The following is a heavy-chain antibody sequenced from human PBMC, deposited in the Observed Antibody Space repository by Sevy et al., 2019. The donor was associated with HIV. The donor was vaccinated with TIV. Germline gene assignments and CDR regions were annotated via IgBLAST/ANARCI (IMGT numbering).Heavy chain of an antibody. J-gene: IGHJ6*02. CDR1: GFTFSSYA. V-gene: IGHV3-30*04. CDR3: ARDVYGSGTYGMDV. D-gene: IGHD3-10*01. CDR2: ISYDGSNK. Sequence: GGSLRLSCAASGFTFSSYAMHWVRQAPGKGLEWVAVISYDGSNKYYADSVKGRFTISRDNSKNTLYLQMNSLRAEDKAVYYCARDVYGSGTYGMDVWGQGTTVTVSS.